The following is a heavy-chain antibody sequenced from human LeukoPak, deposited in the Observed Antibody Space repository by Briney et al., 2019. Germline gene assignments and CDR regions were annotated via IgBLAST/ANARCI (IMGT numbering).Heavy chain of an antibody. Sequence: SGESLRLSCAPSGITFSNYSMNWVRQAPGKGLEWVSYISSSGRTIYYADSVKGRFTISRDNDKNSLYLQMNSLRAEDTAVYYCTRGSGYSYGYRPPFYYYMDVWGKGTTVTVSS. V-gene: IGHV3-48*01. J-gene: IGHJ6*03. CDR3: TRGSGYSYGYRPPFYYYMDV. D-gene: IGHD5-18*01. CDR2: ISSSGRTI. CDR1: GITFSNYS.